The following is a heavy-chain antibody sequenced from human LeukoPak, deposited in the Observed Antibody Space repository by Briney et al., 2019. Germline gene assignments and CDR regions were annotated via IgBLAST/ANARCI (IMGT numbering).Heavy chain of an antibody. J-gene: IGHJ4*02. CDR2: ISSSSSYI. D-gene: IGHD3-10*01. CDR1: GFTFSSYS. CDR3: ARDGRGKYYYGSGSDY. Sequence: PGGSLRLSCAASGFTFSSYSMNWVRQAPGKGLEWVSSISSSSSYIYYADSVKGRFTISRDNAKNSLYLQMNSLRAEDTAVYYCARDGRGKYYYGSGSDYWGQGTLVTVSS. V-gene: IGHV3-21*01.